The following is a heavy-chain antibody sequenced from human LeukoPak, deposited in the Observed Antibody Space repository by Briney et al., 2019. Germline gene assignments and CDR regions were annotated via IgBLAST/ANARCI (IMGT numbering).Heavy chain of an antibody. CDR2: ISTSSTYI. CDR3: ARAPDNYYYMDV. J-gene: IGHJ6*03. Sequence: GGSLRLSCAASGFTFSNYGMNWVRQAPGKGLEWVSSISTSSTYIFYADSVKGRFTISRDNAKNSLYLQMNSLRAEDTAVYYCARAPDNYYYMDVWGKGTTVTVSS. CDR1: GFTFSNYG. D-gene: IGHD3-9*01. V-gene: IGHV3-21*01.